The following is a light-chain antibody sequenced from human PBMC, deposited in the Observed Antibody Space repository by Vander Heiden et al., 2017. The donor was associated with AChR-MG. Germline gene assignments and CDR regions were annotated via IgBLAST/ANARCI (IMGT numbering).Light chain of an antibody. J-gene: IGLJ1*01. Sequence: SYELTQPPSVSVSPGQTAPITCSGYSVVDKYACWYQQKPGQSPLLVIFKDTKRPSGIPERFSGSNSGDTATLTISGTQAMDEADYYCQTWDSGTAVFGTGTKVTVL. V-gene: IGLV3-1*01. CDR1: SVVDKY. CDR3: QTWDSGTAV. CDR2: KDT.